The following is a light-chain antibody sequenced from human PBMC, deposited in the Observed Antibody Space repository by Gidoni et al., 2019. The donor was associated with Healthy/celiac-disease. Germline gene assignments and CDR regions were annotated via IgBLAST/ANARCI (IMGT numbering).Light chain of an antibody. CDR3: QQYNSWPRT. Sequence: ELVTTQPPATLSGSPGERATRSCGASQRVSSNLAWYQQKPGQAPRLLIYGASNRATGIPARFSGSGSGTEFTLTISSLQSEDFAVYYCQQYNSWPRTFGQGTKVEIK. J-gene: IGKJ1*01. CDR2: GAS. CDR1: QRVSSN. V-gene: IGKV3-15*01.